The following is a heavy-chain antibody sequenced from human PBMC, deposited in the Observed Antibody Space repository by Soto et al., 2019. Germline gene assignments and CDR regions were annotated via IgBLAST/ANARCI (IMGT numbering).Heavy chain of an antibody. D-gene: IGHD3-16*02. CDR2: IYYSGST. CDR1: GGSISSSNYY. J-gene: IGHJ4*02. V-gene: IGHV4-39*01. Sequence: PSETLSLTCTVSGGSISSSNYYWGWIRQPPGKGLEWIGSIYYSGSTYYNPSLKSRVTISVDTSKNQFSLKLSSVTAADTAVYYCASGQLYDYIWGSYRFDSWGQGTLVTVSS. CDR3: ASGQLYDYIWGSYRFDS.